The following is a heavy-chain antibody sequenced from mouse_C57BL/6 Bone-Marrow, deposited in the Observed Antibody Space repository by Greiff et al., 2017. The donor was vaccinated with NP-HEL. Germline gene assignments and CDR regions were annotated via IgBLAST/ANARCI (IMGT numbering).Heavy chain of an antibody. D-gene: IGHD3-2*02. CDR1: GYTFTDYY. J-gene: IGHJ4*01. Sequence: QVQLQQSGAELVRPGASVKLSCKASGYTFTDYYINWVKQRPGQGLEWIARIYPGSGNTYYNEKFKGKATLTAEKSSSTAYMQLSSLTSEDSAVYFCARQLRLLGNAMDYWGQGTSVTVSS. V-gene: IGHV1-76*01. CDR2: IYPGSGNT. CDR3: ARQLRLLGNAMDY.